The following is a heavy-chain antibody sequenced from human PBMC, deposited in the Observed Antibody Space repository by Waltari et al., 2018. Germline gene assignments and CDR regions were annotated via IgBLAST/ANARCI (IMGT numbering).Heavy chain of an antibody. V-gene: IGHV3-7*04. D-gene: IGHD3-16*01. CDR3: ARGGSYINS. Sequence: DVQLVESGGGSVQPGGSLRLSCVASTFTFSRHWMSWVRQAPGKGLEWGANISHDGEAKDYVDSVKGRFTISRDNAKNSLFLQMNSLKAEDTAVYYCARGGSYINSWGQGTRVTVSS. CDR1: TFTFSRHW. CDR2: ISHDGEAK. J-gene: IGHJ5*02.